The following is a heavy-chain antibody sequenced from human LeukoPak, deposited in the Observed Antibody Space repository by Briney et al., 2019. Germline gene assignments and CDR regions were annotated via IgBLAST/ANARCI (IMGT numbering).Heavy chain of an antibody. CDR3: ARLAPSTYCSSTSCSDYFDY. D-gene: IGHD2-2*01. V-gene: IGHV5-51*04. Sequence: PGESLKISCKGSGYSFTSYWIGWVRQMPGKGLEWMGIIYPGDSDTRYSPSFQGQVTISADKPISTAYLQWSSLKASDTAMYYCARLAPSTYCSSTSCSDYFDYWGQGTLVTVSS. CDR1: GYSFTSYW. CDR2: IYPGDSDT. J-gene: IGHJ4*02.